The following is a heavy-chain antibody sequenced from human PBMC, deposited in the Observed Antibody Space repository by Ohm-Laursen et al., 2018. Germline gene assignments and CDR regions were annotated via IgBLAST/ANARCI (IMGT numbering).Heavy chain of an antibody. V-gene: IGHV3-9*01. Sequence: RSLRLSCAASGFTYGGHAMHWVRQGPGKGLEWVSGINWDGSDMIYADNVKGRFSISRDNAKNSLYMQMDSLRDEDTGLYQCTRARGGELFRPLDSWGQGTLVIVSS. D-gene: IGHD1-7*01. CDR3: TRARGGELFRPLDS. CDR2: INWDGSDM. CDR1: GFTYGGHA. J-gene: IGHJ4*02.